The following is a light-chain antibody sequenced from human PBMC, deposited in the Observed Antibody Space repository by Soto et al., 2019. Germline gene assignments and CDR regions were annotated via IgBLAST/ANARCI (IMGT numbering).Light chain of an antibody. CDR2: EVS. Sequence: QAVVTQPPSASGSPGQSVTISCTGTSSDVGGYNFVSWYQQYPGKAPKLMIYEVSKRPSGVPDRFSGSKSGNTASLTVSGLQAEDEADYYCSSYAGSDNYVFGTGTKLTVL. V-gene: IGLV2-8*01. J-gene: IGLJ1*01. CDR1: SSDVGGYNF. CDR3: SSYAGSDNYV.